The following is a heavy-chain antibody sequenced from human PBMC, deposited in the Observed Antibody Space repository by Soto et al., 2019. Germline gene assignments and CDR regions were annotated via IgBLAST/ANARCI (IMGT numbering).Heavy chain of an antibody. D-gene: IGHD6-6*01. V-gene: IGHV4-59*01. Sequence: PSETLSLTCTVSGDSINSYYCGFIRHPPGKGLEWIGYIHYSGSTNYNPSLKSRVTISVDTPKNQFSLKVNSMTAADTAVYYCARWGLAARKGRWFDPWGQGILVTVSS. CDR2: IHYSGST. CDR3: ARWGLAARKGRWFDP. J-gene: IGHJ5*02. CDR1: GDSINSYY.